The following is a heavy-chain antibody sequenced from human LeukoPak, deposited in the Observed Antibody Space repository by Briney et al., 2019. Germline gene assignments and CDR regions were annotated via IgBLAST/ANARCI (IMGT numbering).Heavy chain of an antibody. J-gene: IGHJ6*03. Sequence: SETLSLTCSVSGGSITNFFWTWIRQPAGKGLEYIGRIYASGSIDYNPSLKGRVTMSVDTSNNHFSLNLTSVTAADTALYFCARSARFNYFYMDVWGKGTSVTVSS. CDR2: IYASGSI. D-gene: IGHD2-15*01. V-gene: IGHV4-4*07. CDR3: ARSARFNYFYMDV. CDR1: GGSITNFF.